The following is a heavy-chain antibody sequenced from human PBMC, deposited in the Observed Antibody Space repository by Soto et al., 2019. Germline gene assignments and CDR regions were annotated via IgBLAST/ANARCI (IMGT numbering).Heavy chain of an antibody. D-gene: IGHD5-18*01. CDR2: IYYSGSP. V-gene: IGHV4-59*01. Sequence: SETLSLPCAVSGGSLSSYYRSWIRQPPGKGLEWIGYIYYSGSPKYKLSLQSRVTISVDTSKNEFSLKLSAVTAADTAMYYCASGDIDAETAIGAFDIWGQGLPITVS. CDR1: GGSLSSYY. CDR3: ASGDIDAETAIGAFDI. J-gene: IGHJ3*02.